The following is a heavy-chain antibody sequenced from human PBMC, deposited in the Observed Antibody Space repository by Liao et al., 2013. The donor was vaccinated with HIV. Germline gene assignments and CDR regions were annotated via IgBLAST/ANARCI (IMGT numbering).Heavy chain of an antibody. CDR1: GGSISSSY. V-gene: IGHV4-59*08. CDR3: ATENSEGLGGGDWFDP. J-gene: IGHJ5*02. Sequence: QVQLQESGPGLVKPSETLSLTCTVSGGSISSSYWSWMRQPPGLGLQWVGYINNRGSTNYNSSLKSRVTISIDTSKNQFSLKLSSVTAADTAVYYCATENSEGLGGGDWFDPWGQGTLVTVSS. CDR2: INNRGST. D-gene: IGHD1-26*01.